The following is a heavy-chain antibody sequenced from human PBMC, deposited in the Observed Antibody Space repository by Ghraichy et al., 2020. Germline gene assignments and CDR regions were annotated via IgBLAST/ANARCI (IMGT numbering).Heavy chain of an antibody. CDR2: ISGSGGST. Sequence: GGSLRLSCAASGFTFSSYAMSWVRQAPGKGLEWVSAISGSGGSTYYADSVKGRFTISRDNSKNTLYLQMNSLRAEDTAVYYCAKVPEGGYSYGPQPFDYWGQGTLVTVSS. V-gene: IGHV3-23*01. D-gene: IGHD5-18*01. CDR1: GFTFSSYA. J-gene: IGHJ4*02. CDR3: AKVPEGGYSYGPQPFDY.